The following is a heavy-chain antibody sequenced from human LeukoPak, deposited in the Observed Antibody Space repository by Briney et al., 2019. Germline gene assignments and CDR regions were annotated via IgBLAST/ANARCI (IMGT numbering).Heavy chain of an antibody. V-gene: IGHV3-23*01. D-gene: IGHD6-19*01. CDR2: ISSSGGST. CDR1: AFTFSNYA. Sequence: GGSLRLSCAASAFTFSNYAMTWVRQAPGKGLEWVSLISSSGGSTYYADSVKGRFTISRDNSKNTLYLQMNSLRAEDTAVYYCARGGWLGKPQRVDYWGQGTLVTVSS. CDR3: ARGGWLGKPQRVDY. J-gene: IGHJ4*02.